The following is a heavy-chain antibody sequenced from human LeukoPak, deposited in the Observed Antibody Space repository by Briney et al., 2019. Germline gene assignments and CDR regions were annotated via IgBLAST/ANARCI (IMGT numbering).Heavy chain of an antibody. Sequence: GRTLRIPTEATGLSLSSDEMHLVGEALNKKLEWVAVIWYDGSNKYYADSVKGRFTISRDNSKNTLYLQMNSLRAEDTAVYYCARETDSSGWPIDYWGQGTLVTVSS. D-gene: IGHD6-19*01. CDR3: ARETDSSGWPIDY. J-gene: IGHJ4*02. CDR1: GLSLSSDE. CDR2: IWYDGSNK. V-gene: IGHV3-33*01.